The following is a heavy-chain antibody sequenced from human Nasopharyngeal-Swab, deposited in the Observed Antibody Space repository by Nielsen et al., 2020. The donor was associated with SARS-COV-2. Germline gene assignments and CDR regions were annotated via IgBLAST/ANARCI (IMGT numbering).Heavy chain of an antibody. CDR3: AGDYGGFSGLDF. CDR2: IYHTGST. CDR1: RGSMSNIH. Sequence: SETLSLTCTVSRGSMSNIHWSWIRKSPGKGLEWIGSIYHTGSTTYSPSLKSRVTISLDTSGNQFFLSLSSVTAADTALYYCAGDYGGFSGLDFWGQGTLVTVSS. V-gene: IGHV4-59*12. D-gene: IGHD4-23*01. J-gene: IGHJ4*02.